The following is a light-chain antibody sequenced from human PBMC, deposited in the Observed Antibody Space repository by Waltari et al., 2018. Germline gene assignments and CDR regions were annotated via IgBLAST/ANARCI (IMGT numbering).Light chain of an antibody. CDR3: QQSYRTPIT. J-gene: IGKJ5*01. CDR2: SAS. Sequence: DIQMTQSPSSLSASVGDRVTITCRASQSINSYLNWYQQKPGQAPKLLIYSASNLESVVPSRFSGSRSGTDFTLTISSLQLEDFATYHCQQSYRTPITFGQGTRLEIK. CDR1: QSINSY. V-gene: IGKV1-39*01.